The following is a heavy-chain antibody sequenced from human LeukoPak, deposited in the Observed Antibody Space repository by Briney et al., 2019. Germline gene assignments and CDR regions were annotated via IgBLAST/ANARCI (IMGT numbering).Heavy chain of an antibody. V-gene: IGHV3-53*01. CDR3: AKGKYSSGGVPDY. D-gene: IGHD6-19*01. Sequence: GGSLRLSCAASGFTVANDRMSWVRQAPGKGLEWVSTVYGGGNTAYADSVKGRFTISRDNSKNTLYLQINSLRGEDTAVYYCAKGKYSSGGVPDYWGQGTLVTVSS. J-gene: IGHJ4*02. CDR1: GFTVANDR. CDR2: VYGGGNT.